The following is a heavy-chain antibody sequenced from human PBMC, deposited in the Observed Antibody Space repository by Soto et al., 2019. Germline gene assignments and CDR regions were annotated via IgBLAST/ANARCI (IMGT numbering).Heavy chain of an antibody. CDR1: GGSISSGGYY. CDR3: AREGSSSNWFDP. CDR2: IYYSGST. V-gene: IGHV4-31*03. J-gene: IGHJ5*02. Sequence: PSETLSLTCTVSGGSISSGGYYWSWIRQHPGKGLEWIGYIYYSGSTYYNPSLKSRVTISVDTFKNQFSLKLSSVTAADTAVYYCAREGSSSNWFDPWGQGTLVTVSS. D-gene: IGHD6-6*01.